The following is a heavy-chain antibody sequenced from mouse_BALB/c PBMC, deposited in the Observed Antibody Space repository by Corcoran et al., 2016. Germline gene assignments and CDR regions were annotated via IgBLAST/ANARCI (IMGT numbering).Heavy chain of an antibody. J-gene: IGHJ4*01. CDR1: GYSFTGYN. V-gene: IGHV1S135*01. Sequence: EVQLQQSGPELGKPGASVKISCKASGYSFTGYNMYWVKQSHRKSLEWIGYIDPYNGGTSYNQKSKGKATLTVDKSSSTAYMHLNSLTSEDSAIYYWARGGLYAMDYWGQGTSVTVSS. CDR2: IDPYNGGT. CDR3: ARGGLYAMDY.